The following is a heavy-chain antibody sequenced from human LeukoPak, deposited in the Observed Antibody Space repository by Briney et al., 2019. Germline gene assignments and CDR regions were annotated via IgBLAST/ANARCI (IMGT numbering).Heavy chain of an antibody. V-gene: IGHV3-7*03. CDR1: GLIFSSYA. CDR3: TAPVFGY. Sequence: PGGSLRLSCAASGLIFSSYAMNWVRQAPGKGLEWVANIKEDGSEQYYVDSVEGRFTISRDNADNSLSLQMNSLKTEDTAVYYCTAPVFGYWGQGTLVTVSS. CDR2: IKEDGSEQ. J-gene: IGHJ4*02.